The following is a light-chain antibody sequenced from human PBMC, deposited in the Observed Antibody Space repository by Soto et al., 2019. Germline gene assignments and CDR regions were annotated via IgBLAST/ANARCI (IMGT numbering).Light chain of an antibody. CDR1: QDIGTA. CDR2: TAS. Sequence: DIQMTQSPSSLSASVGDRVTITCRPSQDIGTALAWYQQKPGAVPKLLVHTASTLQSGVPSRFSGSGSGTDFTLTISSLQPEDVATYYCQKYDRAPTFGPGTKVEIK. J-gene: IGKJ1*01. V-gene: IGKV1-27*01. CDR3: QKYDRAPT.